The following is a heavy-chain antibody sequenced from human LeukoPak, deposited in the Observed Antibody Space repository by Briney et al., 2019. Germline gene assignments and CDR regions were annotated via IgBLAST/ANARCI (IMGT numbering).Heavy chain of an antibody. CDR3: ARVTTGPDAFDI. J-gene: IGHJ3*02. CDR1: GFTFSNYD. CDR2: IRYDGSYK. Sequence: GGSLRLSCAASGFTFSNYDIHWVRQAPGKGLEWVAFIRYDGSYKYYADSVKGRFTISRDNSKNTLYLQMNSLISDDTAVYYCARVTTGPDAFDIWGQGTMVTVSS. D-gene: IGHD4-11*01. V-gene: IGHV3-30*02.